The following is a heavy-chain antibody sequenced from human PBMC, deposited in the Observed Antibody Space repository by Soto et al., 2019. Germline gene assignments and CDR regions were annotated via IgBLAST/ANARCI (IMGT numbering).Heavy chain of an antibody. V-gene: IGHV4-31*03. Sequence: QVQLQESGPGLVKPSQTLSLTCTVSGGSISSGGYYWSWIRQHPGKGLEWIGYIYYSGSTYYNPSLKSRVTLSVDTSKKQFSLKLSSVTAADTAVYDCARLMKSGYAEVGYWGQGTLVTVSS. CDR2: IYYSGST. CDR3: ARLMKSGYAEVGY. CDR1: GGSISSGGYY. D-gene: IGHD3-3*01. J-gene: IGHJ4*02.